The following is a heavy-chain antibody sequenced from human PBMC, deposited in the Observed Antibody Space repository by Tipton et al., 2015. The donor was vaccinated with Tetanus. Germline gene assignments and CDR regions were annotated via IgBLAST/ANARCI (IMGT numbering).Heavy chain of an antibody. CDR1: GASINAGGYL. J-gene: IGHJ2*01. CDR3: ARDPAVLRFLEWLPDWYFAL. V-gene: IGHV4-31*03. D-gene: IGHD3-3*01. Sequence: TLSLTCTVSGASINAGGYLWTWVRQHPGKGLEWLGEINHSGNTNHNPSLKSRVTLSVDTSKNQFSLKLSSVTAADTAVYYCARDPAVLRFLEWLPDWYFALWGRGTLVTVSS. CDR2: INHSGNT.